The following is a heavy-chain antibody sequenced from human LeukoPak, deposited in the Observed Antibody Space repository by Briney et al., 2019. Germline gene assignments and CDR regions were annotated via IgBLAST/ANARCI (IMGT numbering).Heavy chain of an antibody. D-gene: IGHD6-13*01. CDR3: ATGSYSSRN. Sequence: GGSLRLSCAASGLTFNGSSMNWVRQAPGKGLEWVSYISSSSKTIYYADSVKGRFTVSRDNAKKSLYLQMNSQRAEDTAVYYCATGSYSSRNWSQGTLVTVFS. J-gene: IGHJ1*01. V-gene: IGHV3-48*01. CDR2: ISSSSKTI. CDR1: GLTFNGSS.